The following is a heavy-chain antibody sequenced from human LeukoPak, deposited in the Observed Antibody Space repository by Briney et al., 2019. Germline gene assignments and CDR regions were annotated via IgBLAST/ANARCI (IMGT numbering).Heavy chain of an antibody. J-gene: IGHJ4*02. CDR1: GGSINSGGFY. Sequence: PSQTLSLTCTVSGGSINSGGFYWTWIRQHPGKGLEWIGYIYYTGSTYYNPSLKSRLTISIDTSKNQFSLKLSSVTAADTAVYYCARERDNWGSAAYFDYWGQGTLVTVSS. CDR2: IYYTGST. CDR3: ARERDNWGSAAYFDY. V-gene: IGHV4-31*03. D-gene: IGHD7-27*01.